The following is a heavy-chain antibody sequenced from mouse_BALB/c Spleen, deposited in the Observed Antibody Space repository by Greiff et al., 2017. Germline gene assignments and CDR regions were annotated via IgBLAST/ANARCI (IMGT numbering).Heavy chain of an antibody. CDR3: TGDYDGSGAMDY. J-gene: IGHJ4*01. D-gene: IGHD2-4*01. CDR1: GYTFTSYW. CDR2: IYPGSGST. Sequence: LQQPGSELVRPGASVKLSCKASGYTFTSYWMHWVKQRPGQGLEWIGNIYPGSGSTNYDEKFKSKATLTVDTSSSTAYMPLSSLTSEDSAVYYCTGDYDGSGAMDYWGQGTSVTVSS. V-gene: IGHV1S22*01.